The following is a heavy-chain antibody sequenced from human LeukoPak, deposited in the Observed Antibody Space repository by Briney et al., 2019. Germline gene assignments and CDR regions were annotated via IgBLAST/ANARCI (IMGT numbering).Heavy chain of an antibody. CDR2: INAGNGNT. CDR3: ARSPNMATIQGYYYYYGMDV. J-gene: IGHJ6*02. Sequence: GASVKVSCKASGYTFTSYAMHWVRQAPGQRLEWMGWINAGNGNTKYSQKFQGRVTITRDTSASTAYMELSSLRSEDTAVYYCARSPNMATIQGYYYYYGMDVWGQGTTVTVSS. V-gene: IGHV1-3*01. CDR1: GYTFTSYA. D-gene: IGHD5-24*01.